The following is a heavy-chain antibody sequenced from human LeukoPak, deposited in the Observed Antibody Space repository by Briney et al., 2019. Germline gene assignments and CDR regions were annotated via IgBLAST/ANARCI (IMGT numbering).Heavy chain of an antibody. CDR3: AKEGNYYDSSGYYYGEGYFDY. J-gene: IGHJ4*02. CDR1: GFTFSSYA. D-gene: IGHD3-22*01. V-gene: IGHV3-23*01. Sequence: GGSLRLSCAASGFTFSSYAMSWVRQAPGKELEWVSAISGSGGSTYYADSVKGRFTISRDNSKNTLYLQMNSLRAEDTAVYYCAKEGNYYDSSGYYYGEGYFDYWGQGTLVTVSS. CDR2: ISGSGGST.